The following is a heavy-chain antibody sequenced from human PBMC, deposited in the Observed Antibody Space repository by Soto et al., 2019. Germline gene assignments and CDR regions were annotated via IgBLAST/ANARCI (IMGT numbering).Heavy chain of an antibody. Sequence: PGGSLRLSCAASGFTFSSYSMNWVRQAPGKGLEWVSYISSGSSTIYYAESVKGRFTISRDNAKNSLYLQMNSLRAEVTSVYYCARNHPDSWLDAFDIWGQGTMVTVSS. CDR1: GFTFSSYS. J-gene: IGHJ3*02. V-gene: IGHV3-48*01. D-gene: IGHD6-13*01. CDR3: ARNHPDSWLDAFDI. CDR2: ISSGSSTI.